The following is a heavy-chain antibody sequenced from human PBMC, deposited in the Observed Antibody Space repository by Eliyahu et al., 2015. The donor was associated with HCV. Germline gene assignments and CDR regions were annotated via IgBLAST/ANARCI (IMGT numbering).Heavy chain of an antibody. CDR2: INPNSGNT. CDR1: GYXFTSYE. CDR3: AREKYSRGTYGLDV. Sequence: QVQLVQSGAEMKKPGASVTVSCKASGYXFTSYEINWVRQASGQGPEWMGYINPNSGNTGYAQKXQXRVTMTRDTSISTVYLDLSSVRSDDTAVYYCAREKYSRGTYGLDVWGQGTTVTVSS. V-gene: IGHV1-8*01. D-gene: IGHD1-1*01. J-gene: IGHJ6*02.